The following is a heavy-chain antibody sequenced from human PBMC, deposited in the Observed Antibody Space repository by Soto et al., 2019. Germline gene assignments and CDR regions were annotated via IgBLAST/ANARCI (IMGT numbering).Heavy chain of an antibody. CDR2: LYDVFGS. Sequence: DVQLVESGGGLIQPGESLRLSCVAFGLTVSGTKYVAWVRQAPGKGLEWVSALYDVFGSFYADSVKGRFTTSSDRSRSTVYLQMIDLRPDDKAVYSCASWREREHAFDVWGRGTAVIVSP. D-gene: IGHD1-1*01. J-gene: IGHJ3*01. V-gene: IGHV3-53*01. CDR3: ASWREREHAFDV. CDR1: GLTVSGTKY.